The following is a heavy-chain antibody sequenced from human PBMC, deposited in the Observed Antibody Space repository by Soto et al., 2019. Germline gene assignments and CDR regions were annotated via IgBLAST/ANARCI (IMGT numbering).Heavy chain of an antibody. J-gene: IGHJ6*02. CDR1: GGSISSYY. Sequence: PSETLSLTCTVSGGSISSYYVSWIRQSAGKGLEWIGRIDTSGTTNYNPSLKSRVTMSVDASKSQFSLNLSSVTAADTAVYYCARGPRGYVYYHGMDVWGQGTTVTSP. V-gene: IGHV4-4*07. D-gene: IGHD3-16*01. CDR3: ARGPRGYVYYHGMDV. CDR2: IDTSGTT.